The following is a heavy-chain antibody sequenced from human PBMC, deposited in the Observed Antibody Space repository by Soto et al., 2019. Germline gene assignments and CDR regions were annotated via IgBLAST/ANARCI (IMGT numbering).Heavy chain of an antibody. CDR2: ISYDGSNK. V-gene: IGHV3-30*18. Sequence: GGSLRLSCAASGFTFSSYGMHWVRQAPGKGLEWVAVISYDGSNKYYADSVKGRFTISRDNSKNTLYLQMNSLRAEDTAVYYCAKDRGRAVFSSSWVLPRPYYYYYGMDVWGQGTTVTVSS. CDR3: AKDRGRAVFSSSWVLPRPYYYYYGMDV. D-gene: IGHD6-13*01. CDR1: GFTFSSYG. J-gene: IGHJ6*02.